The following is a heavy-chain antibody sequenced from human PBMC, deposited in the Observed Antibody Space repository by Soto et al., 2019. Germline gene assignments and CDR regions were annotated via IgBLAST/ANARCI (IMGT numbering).Heavy chain of an antibody. V-gene: IGHV1-18*01. CDR3: AKAARYYYYYGMDV. Sequence: ASVKVFCNASGYTFTISGISWVRQAPGRGLEWMGWISAYNGNTNYAQKLQGRVTMTTDTSTSTAYMELRSLRSDDTAVYYCAKAARYYYYYGMDVWGQGTTVTVSS. J-gene: IGHJ6*02. CDR2: ISAYNGNT. D-gene: IGHD6-6*01. CDR1: GYTFTISG.